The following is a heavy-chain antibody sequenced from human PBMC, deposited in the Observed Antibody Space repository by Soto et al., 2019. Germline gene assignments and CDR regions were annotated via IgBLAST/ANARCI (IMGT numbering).Heavy chain of an antibody. CDR1: GFTFSNAW. CDR2: IKTKTDGGTA. Sequence: EVQLVESGGGLVKPGGSLRLSCAASGFTFSNAWMSWVRQAPGKGLEWVGRIKTKTDGGTAGYAAPVKGRFTISRDDSKNTLYLQMNSLKTEDTAVHYCTRDSNGGFDYWGQGTLVTVSS. D-gene: IGHD3-16*01. CDR3: TRDSNGGFDY. V-gene: IGHV3-15*01. J-gene: IGHJ4*02.